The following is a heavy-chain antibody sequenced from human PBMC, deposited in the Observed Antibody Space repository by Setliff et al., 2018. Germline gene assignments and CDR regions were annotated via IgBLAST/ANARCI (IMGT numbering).Heavy chain of an antibody. V-gene: IGHV4-59*01. Sequence: PSETLSLTCTVSGGSISDSSWSWIWQPPGKGLEWIGCISGIGNTYYNPSLGSRLTISAXXXNNXXXXXXXXXXXXXXXVYYCARERGFAGYYGSWTHQSFDLWGQGSLVTVSS. CDR2: ISGIGNT. D-gene: IGHD3-10*01. CDR1: GGSISDSS. CDR3: ARERGFAGYYGSWTHQSFDL. J-gene: IGHJ5*02.